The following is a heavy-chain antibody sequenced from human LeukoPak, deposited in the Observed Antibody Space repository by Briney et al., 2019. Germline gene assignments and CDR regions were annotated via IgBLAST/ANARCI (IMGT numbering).Heavy chain of an antibody. V-gene: IGHV3-30*04. D-gene: IGHD4-23*01. CDR3: ARAVLTPPRILDY. J-gene: IGHJ4*02. Sequence: GGSLRLSCAASGFTFSSYAMHWVRQAPGKGLEWVAVISYDGSNKYYADSVKGRFTISRDNSKNTLYLQMNSLRAEDTAVYYCARAVLTPPRILDYWGQGTLVTVSS. CDR1: GFTFSSYA. CDR2: ISYDGSNK.